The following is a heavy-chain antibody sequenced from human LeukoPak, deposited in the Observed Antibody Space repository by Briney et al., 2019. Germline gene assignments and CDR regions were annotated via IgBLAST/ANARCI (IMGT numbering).Heavy chain of an antibody. V-gene: IGHV3-15*01. D-gene: IGHD2-2*01. CDR2: IKSKTDGGTT. CDR1: GFTFSNAW. J-gene: IGHJ5*02. Sequence: GGSLRLSCAGSGFTFSNAWMSWVRQAPGKGLEWVGRIKSKTDGGTTDYAAPVKGRFTISRDDSNTTLYLQMNSLKTEDTAVYYCTTVYCSSTSCSSPWGQGTLVTVSS. CDR3: TTVYCSSTSCSSP.